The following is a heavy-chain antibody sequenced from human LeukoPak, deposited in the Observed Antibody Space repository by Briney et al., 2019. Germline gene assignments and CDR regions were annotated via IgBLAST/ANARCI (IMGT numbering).Heavy chain of an antibody. Sequence: PGGSLRLSCSASGFTFGDHAMHWVRQALGKGLEYVSAMSSNGDNTYYADPVKGRFTISRDNSKNTLYLQMSSLRTEDTAVYYCVKDRVARLRDALDIWGQGTMVTVSS. CDR3: VKDRVARLRDALDI. CDR2: MSSNGDNT. J-gene: IGHJ3*02. V-gene: IGHV3-64D*09. CDR1: GFTFGDHA. D-gene: IGHD3-3*01.